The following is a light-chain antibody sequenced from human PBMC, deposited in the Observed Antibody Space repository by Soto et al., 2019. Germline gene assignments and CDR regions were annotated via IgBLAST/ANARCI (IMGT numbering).Light chain of an antibody. Sequence: DIVMTQSPLSLPVTPGEPASISCRSSQSLLHSNGYNFLDWYLQKPGQSPQLLIYLGSNRASGVPARFSGSGSGTNFTLKISRVEAEDVGDYYCMQALQGPLTFGQGTKVELK. CDR3: MQALQGPLT. J-gene: IGKJ1*01. CDR2: LGS. V-gene: IGKV2-28*01. CDR1: QSLLHSNGYNF.